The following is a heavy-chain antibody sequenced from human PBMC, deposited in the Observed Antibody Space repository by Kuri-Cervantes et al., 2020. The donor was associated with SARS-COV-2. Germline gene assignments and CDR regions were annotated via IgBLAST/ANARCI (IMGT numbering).Heavy chain of an antibody. CDR2: IYYNGDT. V-gene: IGHV4-61*01. CDR3: ARGRGIAVAGTGSPAPGYFDL. Sequence: SETLSLTCTVTGDSVNSINYYWTWIRQPPGKGLEWIGYIYYNGDTNYNPSLKSRVTISIDTSKNQLSLKLTSVTAADTAVYYCARGRGIAVAGTGSPAPGYFDLWGRGTLVTVSS. D-gene: IGHD6-13*01. J-gene: IGHJ2*01. CDR1: GDSVNSINYY.